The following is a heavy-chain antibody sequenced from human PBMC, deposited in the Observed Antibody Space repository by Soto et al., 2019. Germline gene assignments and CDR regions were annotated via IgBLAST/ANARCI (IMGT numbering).Heavy chain of an antibody. D-gene: IGHD3-22*01. Sequence: SVKVSCKASAYTFTSYGISWVRQAPGQGLEWMGWISAYNGNTNYAQKLQGRVTMTTDTSTSTAYMELRSLRSDDTAVYYCARGQSYYYDSSGYPTHSYYGMDVWGQGTTGTVSS. V-gene: IGHV1-18*01. CDR3: ARGQSYYYDSSGYPTHSYYGMDV. CDR1: AYTFTSYG. J-gene: IGHJ6*02. CDR2: ISAYNGNT.